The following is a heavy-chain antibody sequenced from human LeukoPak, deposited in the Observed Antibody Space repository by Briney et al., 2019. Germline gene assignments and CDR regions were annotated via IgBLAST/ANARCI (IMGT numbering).Heavy chain of an antibody. CDR3: TRDRPRAEDA. Sequence: GGSLRLSCAASGFTFSGHWMSWVRHAPGQGLEWVANINQGGSDKYYADSVKGVFTISRDNANNLLYLQRNSLRGEDTAVYYCTRDRPRAEDASGPGKLVTVSS. V-gene: IGHV3-7*01. D-gene: IGHD1-14*01. J-gene: IGHJ5*02. CDR1: GFTFSGHW. CDR2: INQGGSDK.